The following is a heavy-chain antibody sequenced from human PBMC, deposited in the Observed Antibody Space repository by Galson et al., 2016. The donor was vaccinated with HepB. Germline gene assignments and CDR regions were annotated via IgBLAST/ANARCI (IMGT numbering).Heavy chain of an antibody. CDR3: AHRHPRVGNDLDV. CDR2: IYWDDDK. CDR1: GVSLSPRGVA. J-gene: IGHJ6*02. V-gene: IGHV2-5*02. Sequence: ALVKPTQTLTLTCTLSGVSLSPRGVAVVWLRQTPGKALEWLGLIYWDDDKRYSPSLKSRITITKDTSKNQVVLTMTNVDPVDTATYFCAHRHPRVGNDLDVWGQGTTVTVSS. D-gene: IGHD1-26*01.